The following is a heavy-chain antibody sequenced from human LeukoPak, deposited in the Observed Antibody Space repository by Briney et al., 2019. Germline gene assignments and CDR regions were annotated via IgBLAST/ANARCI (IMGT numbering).Heavy chain of an antibody. CDR3: ARGDSSGYYYGTYDAFDI. Sequence: SETLSLTCTVSGGSISSYYWSWIRQPPGKGLEWIGYIYYSGSTNYNPSLKSRVTISVDTSKDQFSLKLSSVTAADTAVYYCARGDSSGYYYGTYDAFDIWGQGTMVTVSS. V-gene: IGHV4-59*01. J-gene: IGHJ3*02. CDR2: IYYSGST. CDR1: GGSISSYY. D-gene: IGHD3-22*01.